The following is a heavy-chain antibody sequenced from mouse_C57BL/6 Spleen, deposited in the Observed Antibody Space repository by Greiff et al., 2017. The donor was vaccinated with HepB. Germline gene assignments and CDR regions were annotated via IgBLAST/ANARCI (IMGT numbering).Heavy chain of an antibody. D-gene: IGHD1-1*01. J-gene: IGHJ1*03. V-gene: IGHV5-17*01. CDR1: GFTFSDYG. CDR3: ARSTTVVGWYFDV. CDR2: ISSGSSTI. Sequence: EVQGVESGGGLVKPGGSLKLSCAASGFTFSDYGMHWVRQAPEKGLEWVAYISSGSSTIYYADTVKGRFTISRDNAKNTLFLQMTSLRSEDTAMYYCARSTTVVGWYFDVWGTGTTVTVSS.